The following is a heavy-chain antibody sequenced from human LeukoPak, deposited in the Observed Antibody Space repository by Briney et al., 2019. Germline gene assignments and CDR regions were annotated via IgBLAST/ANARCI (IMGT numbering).Heavy chain of an antibody. J-gene: IGHJ6*03. CDR3: ARTLMTTVTTYYYYMDV. Sequence: GASVKVSCKASGYTFTSYDINWVRQATVQGLEWIGWMNPNSGNTGYAQKFQGRVTMTKDTSISTAYMELSSLTSEDTAVYYCARTLMTTVTTYYYYMDVWGKGTTVTVSS. D-gene: IGHD4-17*01. CDR1: GYTFTSYD. V-gene: IGHV1-8*01. CDR2: MNPNSGNT.